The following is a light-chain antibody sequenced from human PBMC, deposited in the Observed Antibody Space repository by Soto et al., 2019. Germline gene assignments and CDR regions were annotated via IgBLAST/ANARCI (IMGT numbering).Light chain of an antibody. J-gene: IGKJ1*01. CDR1: QSLSYW. CDR3: QHYNSYSGT. V-gene: IGKV1-5*01. Sequence: DIQMTQSPSTLSASVGDRVTITCRASQSLSYWLAWYQQKPGKAPKLLIFDASSLQSGVPSRFSGSGSGTGFTLTISSLQPDDFATYYCQHYNSYSGTFGQGTKV. CDR2: DAS.